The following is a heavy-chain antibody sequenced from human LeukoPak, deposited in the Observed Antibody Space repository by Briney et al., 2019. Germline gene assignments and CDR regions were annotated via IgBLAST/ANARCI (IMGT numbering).Heavy chain of an antibody. Sequence: PGGSLRLSCEASGFTFSTYAMSWVRQAPGKGLEWVSTISNSNGNTYYADSVKGRSTISRDNAKNSLYLQMNSLRAEDTAVYYCAELGITMIGGVWGKGTTVTISS. D-gene: IGHD3-10*02. V-gene: IGHV3-21*01. CDR3: AELGITMIGGV. CDR1: GFTFSTYA. J-gene: IGHJ6*04. CDR2: ISNSNGNT.